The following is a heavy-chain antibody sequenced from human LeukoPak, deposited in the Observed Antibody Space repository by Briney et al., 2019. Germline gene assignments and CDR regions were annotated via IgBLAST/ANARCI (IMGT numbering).Heavy chain of an antibody. CDR3: GRVRLGELSEFDY. V-gene: IGHV1-69*05. Sequence: EASVRLSCEASGGTFSSYAMSWVRQAPGQGLEWMGGIIHNFGTANYAQKFQGRVTITTDESTSTAYMDVSSLRSEDTAVYYCGRVRLGELSEFDYWGQGTLVTVSS. CDR1: GGTFSSYA. D-gene: IGHD3-16*02. CDR2: IIHNFGTA. J-gene: IGHJ4*02.